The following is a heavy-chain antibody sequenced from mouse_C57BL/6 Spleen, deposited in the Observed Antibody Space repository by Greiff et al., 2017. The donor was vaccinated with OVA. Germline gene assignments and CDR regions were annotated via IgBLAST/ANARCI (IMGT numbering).Heavy chain of an antibody. D-gene: IGHD2-4*01. CDR1: GFNIKDDY. CDR2: IDPENGDT. J-gene: IGHJ3*01. V-gene: IGHV14-4*01. CDR3: TSYYDYDVPWFAY. Sequence: EVQLQQSGAELVRPGASVKLSCTASGFNIKDDYMHWVKQRPEQGLEWIGWIDPENGDTEYASKFQGKATITADTSSNTAYLQLSSLTSEDTAVYYCTSYYDYDVPWFAYWGQGTLVTVSA.